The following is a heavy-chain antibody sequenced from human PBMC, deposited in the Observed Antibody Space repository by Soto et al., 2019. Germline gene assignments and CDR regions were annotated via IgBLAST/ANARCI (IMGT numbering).Heavy chain of an antibody. D-gene: IGHD3-22*01. CDR3: AWLTYYYDSSGPGDYYGMDV. CDR1: GYSFTSYW. Sequence: GESLKISCKGSGYSFTSYWISWVRQMPGKGLEWMGRIDPSDSYTNYSPSFQGHVTISADKSISTAYLQWSSLKASDTAMYYCAWLTYYYDSSGPGDYYGMDVWGQGTTVTV. CDR2: IDPSDSYT. V-gene: IGHV5-10-1*01. J-gene: IGHJ6*02.